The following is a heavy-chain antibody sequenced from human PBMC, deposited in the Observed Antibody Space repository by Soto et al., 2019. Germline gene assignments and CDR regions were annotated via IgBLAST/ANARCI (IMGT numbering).Heavy chain of an antibody. CDR1: GGTFSSYA. V-gene: IGHV1-69*01. Sequence: QVQLVQSGAAVKKPGSSVKVSCKASGGTFSSYAISWVRQAPGQGLEWMGGILPIFGTASYAQKFQGRVTIAEDEPTSTGNRELSSLRAEDTAVYYCARDRYYYGWRPKAWGQGTLVTLSS. D-gene: IGHD3-10*01. CDR2: ILPIFGTA. CDR3: ARDRYYYGWRPKA. J-gene: IGHJ5*02.